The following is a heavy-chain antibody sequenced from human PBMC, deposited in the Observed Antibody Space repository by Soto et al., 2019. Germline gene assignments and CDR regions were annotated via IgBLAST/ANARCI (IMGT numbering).Heavy chain of an antibody. CDR2: IYYSGST. CDR1: GGSISSGGYY. J-gene: IGHJ4*02. D-gene: IGHD3-10*01. V-gene: IGHV4-31*03. CDR3: AREVSSYYGSGSYGVAAYYFDY. Sequence: SETLCLTCSVSGGSISSGGYYWSWIRQHPGKGLEWIGYIYYSGSTYYNPSLKSRVTISVDTSKNQFSLKLSSVTAADTAVYYCAREVSSYYGSGSYGVAAYYFDYWGQGTLVTVSS.